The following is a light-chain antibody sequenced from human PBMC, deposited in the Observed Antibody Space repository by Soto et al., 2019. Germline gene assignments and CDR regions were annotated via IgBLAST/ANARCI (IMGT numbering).Light chain of an antibody. Sequence: LTQPRSVSGSPGQSVTISCTGTSSDIGGYNYVSWYQQHPGKAPKVMIYDVSKRPSGVPDRFSGSKSGNTASLTISGVLAGDEADYSCCSYAGGYTYVCGTGTKV. CDR3: CSYAGGYTYV. CDR1: SSDIGGYNY. V-gene: IGLV2-11*01. CDR2: DVS. J-gene: IGLJ1*01.